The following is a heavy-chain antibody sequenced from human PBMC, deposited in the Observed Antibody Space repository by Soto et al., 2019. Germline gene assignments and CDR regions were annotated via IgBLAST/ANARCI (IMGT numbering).Heavy chain of an antibody. CDR1: GDTFTDYY. CDR3: ARGGHVVVVTAALDY. J-gene: IGHJ4*02. V-gene: IGHV1-46*01. Sequence: QVQLMQSGAEVKKPGASVKVSCKASGDTFTDYYIHWVRQAPGQGLEWMGTVNPSGGHTTYAQHFLGRVTLPXXXSXXTLYMELTSLTSDDTGIYYCARGGHVVVVTAALDYWGQGTLVTVSS. D-gene: IGHD2-21*02. CDR2: VNPSGGHT.